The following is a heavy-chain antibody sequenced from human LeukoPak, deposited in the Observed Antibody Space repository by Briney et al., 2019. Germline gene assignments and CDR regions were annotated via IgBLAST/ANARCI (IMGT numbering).Heavy chain of an antibody. D-gene: IGHD5-24*01. CDR2: IYYSGST. Sequence: SETLSLTCTVSGGSISSYYWSWIRQPPGKGLEWIGYIYYSGSTNYNPSLKSRVTISVDTSKNQFSLRLSSVTAADTAVYYCARGNGYSGWFDPWGQGTLVTVSS. CDR3: ARGNGYSGWFDP. V-gene: IGHV4-59*01. CDR1: GGSISSYY. J-gene: IGHJ5*02.